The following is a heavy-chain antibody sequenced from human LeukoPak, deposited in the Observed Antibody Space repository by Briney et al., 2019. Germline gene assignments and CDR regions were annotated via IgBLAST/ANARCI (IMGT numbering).Heavy chain of an antibody. D-gene: IGHD3/OR15-3a*01. CDR1: GGSISSSSYY. V-gene: IGHV4-39*01. CDR2: ISHSGST. Sequence: KPSETLSLTCTVSGGSISSSSYYWGWIRQPPGKGLEWIGEISHSGSTNYNPSLKSRVTISVDTSKNQFSLNLSSVTAADTAVYYCARQEIGLRSFDPWGQGTLVTVSS. CDR3: ARQEIGLRSFDP. J-gene: IGHJ5*02.